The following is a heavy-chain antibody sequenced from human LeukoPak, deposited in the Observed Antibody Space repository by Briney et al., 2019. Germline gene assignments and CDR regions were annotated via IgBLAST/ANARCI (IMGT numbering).Heavy chain of an antibody. D-gene: IGHD3-22*01. CDR1: GFTFGDYA. CDR3: TRDHPYYYDSSGPFDY. Sequence: GRSLRLSCTASGFTFGDYAMSWVRQAPGKGLEWVGFIRSKAYGGTTEYAASVKGRFTISRDDSKSIAYLQTNSLKTEDTAVYYCTRDHPYYYDSSGPFDYWGQGTLVTVSS. CDR2: IRSKAYGGTT. J-gene: IGHJ4*02. V-gene: IGHV3-49*04.